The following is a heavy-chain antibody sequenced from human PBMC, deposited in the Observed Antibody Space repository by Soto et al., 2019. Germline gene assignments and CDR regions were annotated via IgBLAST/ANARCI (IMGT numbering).Heavy chain of an antibody. CDR3: ASLAAACSLRYFQH. V-gene: IGHV4-59*08. CDR1: GGSISSYY. CDR2: IYYSGNT. Sequence: QVQLQESGPGLVKPSETLSLTCTVSGGSISSYYWSWIRQPPGKGLEWIGYIYYSGNTNYYPSLQCSVTRSVDTCKNHCSRGLSSVTAADTAVYYCASLAAACSLRYFQHWGQGTLVTVSS. D-gene: IGHD6-13*01. J-gene: IGHJ1*01.